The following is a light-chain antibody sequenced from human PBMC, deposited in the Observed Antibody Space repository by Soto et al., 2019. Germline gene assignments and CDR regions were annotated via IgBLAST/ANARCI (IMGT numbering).Light chain of an antibody. CDR3: QHYGTSAL. CDR2: AS. CDR1: QSVSAMY. J-gene: IGKJ3*01. Sequence: EIALTQSPGTLSLSPGERATLSCRASQSVSAMYLAWYQQNPGQAPSLFIYASNRATGIPDRFSGSGSGTDFTLTISRREPGDFALYYFQHYGTSALFGPGTKVEIK. V-gene: IGKV3-20*01.